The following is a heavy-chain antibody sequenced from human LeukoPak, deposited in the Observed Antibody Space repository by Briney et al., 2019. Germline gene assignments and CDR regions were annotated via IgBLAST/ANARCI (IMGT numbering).Heavy chain of an antibody. J-gene: IGHJ3*02. D-gene: IGHD2-2*01. CDR1: GFTFSNYW. CDR3: ARDEYDLLAGAFDI. Sequence: PGGSLRLSCAASGFTFSNYWMHWVRQRPGKGLEWVAQVKSDGSSTRYPDAVKGRFSISRDNVKTTLYLQMTSLRVEDTAVYYCARDEYDLLAGAFDIWGQGTMVTV. CDR2: VKSDGSST. V-gene: IGHV3-74*01.